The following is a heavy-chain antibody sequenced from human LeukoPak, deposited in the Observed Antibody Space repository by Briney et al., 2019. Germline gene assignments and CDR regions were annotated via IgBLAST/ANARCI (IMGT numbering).Heavy chain of an antibody. D-gene: IGHD4-17*01. V-gene: IGHV3-48*04. CDR1: GFTFSIYS. CDR3: ARAYGDYVYYYYYMDV. CDR2: ISGGSSTI. Sequence: PGGSLRLSCAASGFTFSIYSMNWVRQSPGKGLEWVSYISGGSSTIYYADSVKGRFTIPRDNAKNSLYLQMNSLRAEDTAVYYCARAYGDYVYYYYYMDVWGKGTTVTVSS. J-gene: IGHJ6*03.